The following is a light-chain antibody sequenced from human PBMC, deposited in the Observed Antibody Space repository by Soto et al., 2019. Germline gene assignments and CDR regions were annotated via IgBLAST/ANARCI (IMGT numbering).Light chain of an antibody. Sequence: QSLLTQPPSVSGAPGQRVTISCTGSTSNIGAGYDVHWYQHLPGTAPKLLIYGSSNRPSGVPDRFSGYKSGTSASLAITGLQAEDEADYYCQSYGSNLSGGVVGGGTKPAVL. V-gene: IGLV1-40*01. CDR2: GSS. CDR1: TSNIGAGYD. CDR3: QSYGSNLSGGV. J-gene: IGLJ3*02.